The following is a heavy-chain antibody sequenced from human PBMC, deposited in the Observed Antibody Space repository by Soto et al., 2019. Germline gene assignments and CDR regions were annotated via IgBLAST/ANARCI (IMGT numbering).Heavy chain of an antibody. J-gene: IGHJ4*02. CDR3: ARERFLDSDY. CDR1: GYNFIGYY. CDR2: INPNTGDT. V-gene: IGHV1-2*02. Sequence: ASVKVSCKTSGYNFIGYYMHWLRQAPGQGLEWMGWINPNTGDTNYAQKYQGRVIMTRDTSISTAYMEVRRLRSDDTAMYFCARERFLDSDYWGQGTLVTVSS. D-gene: IGHD3-3*01.